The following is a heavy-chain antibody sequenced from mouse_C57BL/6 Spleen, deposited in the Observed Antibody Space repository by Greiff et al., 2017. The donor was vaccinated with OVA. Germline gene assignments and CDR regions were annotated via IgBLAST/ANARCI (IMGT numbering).Heavy chain of an antibody. V-gene: IGHV1-82*01. J-gene: IGHJ3*01. CDR3: ARSGAYYSNFWFAY. D-gene: IGHD2-5*01. CDR2: IYPGDGDT. Sequence: QVQLQQSGPELVKPGASVKISCKASGYAFSSSWMNWVKQRPGKGLEWIGRIYPGDGDTNYNGKFKGKATLTADKSSSTAYMQLSSLTSEDSAVYFCARSGAYYSNFWFAYWGQGTLVTVSA. CDR1: GYAFSSSW.